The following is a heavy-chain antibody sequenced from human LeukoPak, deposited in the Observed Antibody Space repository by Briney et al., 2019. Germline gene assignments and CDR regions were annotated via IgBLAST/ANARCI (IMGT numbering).Heavy chain of an antibody. Sequence: KSSETLSLTGAVYGGSLNDYLWSWLRQPPGQGLEWIGEVGHSGTTNYNPSLKSRVTISVDTSKNQFSLKLTSVTAADTAVYYCARELISSRAAFDTWGQGTVVTVSS. V-gene: IGHV4-34*01. J-gene: IGHJ3*02. D-gene: IGHD3-10*01. CDR3: ARELISSRAAFDT. CDR2: VGHSGTT. CDR1: GGSLNDYL.